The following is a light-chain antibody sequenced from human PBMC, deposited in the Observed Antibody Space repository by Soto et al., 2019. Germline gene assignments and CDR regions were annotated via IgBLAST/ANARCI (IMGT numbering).Light chain of an antibody. CDR3: SSYTSSSTHVV. Sequence: QSVLTQPASVSGSPGQSITISCTGTSSDVGGYNYVSWYQQHPGKAPKLMIYDVSNRPSGVSDRFSGSKSGNTASLTISGLQAEDEADYCCSSYTSSSTHVVFGGGTQLTVL. CDR1: SSDVGGYNY. V-gene: IGLV2-14*01. CDR2: DVS. J-gene: IGLJ2*01.